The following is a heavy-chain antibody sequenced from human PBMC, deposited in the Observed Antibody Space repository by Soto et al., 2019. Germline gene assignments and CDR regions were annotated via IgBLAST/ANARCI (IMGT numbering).Heavy chain of an antibody. CDR3: ARYASGPLGYYYYGMDV. V-gene: IGHV3-23*01. CDR2: ISGSGSST. CDR1: GFTFSSYA. Sequence: PGGSLRLSCAASGFTFSSYAMSWVRQAPGKGLEWVSTISGSGSSTYYADSVKGRFTISRDNSKNTLYLHVNSLRAEDTAVYYCARYASGPLGYYYYGMDVWGQGTTVTVSS. J-gene: IGHJ6*02. D-gene: IGHD2-8*01.